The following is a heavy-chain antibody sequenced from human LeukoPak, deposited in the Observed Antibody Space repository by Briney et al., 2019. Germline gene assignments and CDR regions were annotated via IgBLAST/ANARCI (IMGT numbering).Heavy chain of an antibody. Sequence: SETLSLTCTVSGGSISSSSYYWGWIRQPPGKGLEWIGSIYYSGSTNYNPSLKSRVTISVDTSKNQFSLKLSSVTAADTAVYYCARRDSSSWYSWFDPWGQGTLVTVSS. CDR3: ARRDSSSWYSWFDP. D-gene: IGHD6-13*01. V-gene: IGHV4-39*07. CDR1: GGSISSSSYY. CDR2: IYYSGST. J-gene: IGHJ5*02.